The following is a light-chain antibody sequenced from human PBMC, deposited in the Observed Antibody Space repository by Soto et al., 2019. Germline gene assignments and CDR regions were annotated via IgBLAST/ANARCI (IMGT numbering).Light chain of an antibody. CDR2: GAS. V-gene: IGKV3-20*01. CDR3: QQNGRSPWP. Sequence: EVVLTQAPGTLSLSPGERATLSCRASDSFISSYLAWYQQKPGQAPRLLINGASSRATGIPDRFSGSGSGTHLPLTISRLEPEDFAVENCQQNGRSPWPLGKGSKVDI. J-gene: IGKJ1*01. CDR1: DSFISSY.